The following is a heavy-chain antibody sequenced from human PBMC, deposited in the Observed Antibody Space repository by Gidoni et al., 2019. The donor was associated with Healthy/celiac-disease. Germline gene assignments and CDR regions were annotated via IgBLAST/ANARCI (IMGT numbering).Heavy chain of an antibody. CDR1: GGSISSYY. D-gene: IGHD5-18*01. CDR3: ARHRGYSYGTPYYYYMDV. J-gene: IGHJ6*03. Sequence: QVQLQESGPGLVKPSETLSLTCTVSGGSISSYYWSWIRQPPGKGLEWIGYIYYSGSTNYNPSLKSRVTISVDTSKNQFSLKLSSVTAADTAVYYCARHRGYSYGTPYYYYMDVWGKGTTVTVSS. CDR2: IYYSGST. V-gene: IGHV4-59*08.